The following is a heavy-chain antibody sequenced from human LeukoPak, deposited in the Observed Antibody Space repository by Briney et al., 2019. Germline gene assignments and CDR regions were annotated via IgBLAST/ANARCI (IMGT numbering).Heavy chain of an antibody. D-gene: IGHD2-2*01. CDR2: ISGSGGST. J-gene: IGHJ4*02. V-gene: IGHV3-23*01. CDR1: GFTFSSYA. Sequence: PGGTLRLSCAASGFTFSSYAMSWVRQAPGKGLEWVSAISGSGGSTYYADSVKGRFTISRDNSKNTLYLQMNSLRAEDTAVYYCAKPQGPYCSSTSCYSGVDYWGQGTLVTVSS. CDR3: AKPQGPYCSSTSCYSGVDY.